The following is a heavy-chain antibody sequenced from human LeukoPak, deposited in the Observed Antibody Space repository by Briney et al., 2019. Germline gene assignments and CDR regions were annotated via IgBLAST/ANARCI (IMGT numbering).Heavy chain of an antibody. V-gene: IGHV4-38-2*02. CDR1: GYSISSGYY. J-gene: IGHJ6*03. D-gene: IGHD3-22*01. CDR2: IYHSGST. Sequence: SETLSLTCTVSGYSISSGYYWGWIRRPPGKGREGIGSIYHSGSTYYNPSLKSRVTISVDNSKNKFCLKLSSVTAADTAVYYCASSVGYHSSGYSSGYYYMDVWGKGTTVTVSS. CDR3: ASSVGYHSSGYSSGYYYMDV.